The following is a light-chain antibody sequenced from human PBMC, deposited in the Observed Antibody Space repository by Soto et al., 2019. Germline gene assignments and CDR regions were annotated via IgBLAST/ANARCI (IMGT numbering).Light chain of an antibody. CDR3: QQRSNWWT. CDR2: DAS. J-gene: IGKJ1*01. Sequence: EIVLTQCPATGSFSAGERPTLSCMASQSVSSSYLAWYQQKPGQAPRLLIYDASNRATGIPARFSGSGSGTDFTLTISSLVPEDFAVYYCQQRSNWWTFGQGTKVDIK. CDR1: QSVSSSY. V-gene: IGKV3-11*01.